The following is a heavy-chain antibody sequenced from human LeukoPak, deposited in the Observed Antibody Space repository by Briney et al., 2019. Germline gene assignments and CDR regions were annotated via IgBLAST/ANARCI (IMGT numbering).Heavy chain of an antibody. D-gene: IGHD2/OR15-2a*01. CDR2: ISYDGSNK. CDR1: GFTFSSYG. Sequence: PGRSLRLSCAASGFTFSSYGMHWVRQAPGKWLEWVAVISYDGSNKYYADSVKGRFTISRDNSKNTLYLQMNSLRAEDTAVYYCAGESVLSLVYWGQGTLVTVSS. J-gene: IGHJ4*02. V-gene: IGHV3-30*03. CDR3: AGESVLSLVY.